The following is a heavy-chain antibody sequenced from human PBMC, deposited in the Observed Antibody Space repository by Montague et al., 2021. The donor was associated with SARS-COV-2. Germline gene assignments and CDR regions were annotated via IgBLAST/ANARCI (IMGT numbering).Heavy chain of an antibody. D-gene: IGHD3-9*01. CDR3: ASQDYDTLTGFRYHYYGMDV. J-gene: IGHJ6*02. CDR2: IYSDESHT. CDR1: GVNFRSYV. Sequence: RLSWSASGVNFRSYVMSWVRQVPGKGLEWVSGIYSDESHTNYADSVKSRFTISRDNSKNMVYLEMSHLRAEDTAVYYCASQDYDTLTGFRYHYYGMDVWGQGTTVTVSS. V-gene: IGHV3-23*03.